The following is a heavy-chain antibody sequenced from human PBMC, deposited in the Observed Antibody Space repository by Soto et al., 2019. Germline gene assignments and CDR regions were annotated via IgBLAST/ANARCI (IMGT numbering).Heavy chain of an antibody. CDR2: ISGSGIST. V-gene: IGHV3-23*01. Sequence: EVQLLESGGGLVQPGGSLRLSCAASGLTFSSYAMSWVRQAPGKGLEWVSGISGSGISTYYADSVKGRFTISRDNSKNTPHLKMNNLRAEDTAVYYCAKNSESSAYSSFDSWGQGTLVTVSS. D-gene: IGHD3-22*01. CDR1: GLTFSSYA. CDR3: AKNSESSAYSSFDS. J-gene: IGHJ4*02.